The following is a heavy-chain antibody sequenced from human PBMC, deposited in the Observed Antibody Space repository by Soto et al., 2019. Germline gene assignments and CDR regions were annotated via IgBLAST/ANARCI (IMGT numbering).Heavy chain of an antibody. Sequence: PGGSLRLSCAASGFTFSSYAMSWVRQAPGKGLEWVSAISDSSDTSYYADSVKGRFTISRHNSKNTLYLHMSSLRAEDTAVYYCAKWGNDWGYYYYAINVRGPGSTVTVAS. V-gene: IGHV3-23*01. CDR3: AKWGNDWGYYYYAINV. CDR2: ISDSSDTS. D-gene: IGHD7-27*01. CDR1: GFTFSSYA. J-gene: IGHJ6*02.